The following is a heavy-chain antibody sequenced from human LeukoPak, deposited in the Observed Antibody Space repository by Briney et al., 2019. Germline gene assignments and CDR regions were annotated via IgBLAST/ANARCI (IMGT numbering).Heavy chain of an antibody. CDR1: GGSISSGGYY. V-gene: IGHV4-30-2*01. J-gene: IGHJ4*02. D-gene: IGHD1-7*01. CDR3: ARLYNWNYVPSESVFDY. CDR2: IYHSGST. Sequence: SETLSLTCTVSGGSISSGGYYWSWIRQPPGKGLEWIGYIYHSGSTYYNPSLKSRVTISLDRSKNQFSLKLSSVTAADTAVYYCARLYNWNYVPSESVFDYWGQGTLVTVSA.